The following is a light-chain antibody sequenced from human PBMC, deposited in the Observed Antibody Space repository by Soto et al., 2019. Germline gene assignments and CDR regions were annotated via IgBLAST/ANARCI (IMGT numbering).Light chain of an antibody. Sequence: AIQITQSPSSVSSSASDSVAISCRASQDIRNPLAWYQQKPGEAPKLLIFAASNLHSGVPSRFSGSGSVTDFTLAIPGLQPEDFATYYCLQYYNFSWTFGQGTKVDIK. CDR1: QDIRNP. CDR3: LQYYNFSWT. CDR2: AAS. J-gene: IGKJ1*01. V-gene: IGKV1-6*01.